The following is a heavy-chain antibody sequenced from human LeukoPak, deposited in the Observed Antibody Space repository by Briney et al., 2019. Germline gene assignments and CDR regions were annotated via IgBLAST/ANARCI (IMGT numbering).Heavy chain of an antibody. V-gene: IGHV1-24*01. CDR2: FDPEDGET. CDR3: AVHPVVVVPAPDY. Sequence: GASVKVSCKVSGYTLTELSMHWVRQAPGKGLAWMGGFDPEDGETIYAQKFQGRVTMTEDASTDTAYMELSSLRSEDTAVYYCAVHPVVVVPAPDYWGQGTLVTVSS. CDR1: GYTLTELS. D-gene: IGHD2-2*01. J-gene: IGHJ4*02.